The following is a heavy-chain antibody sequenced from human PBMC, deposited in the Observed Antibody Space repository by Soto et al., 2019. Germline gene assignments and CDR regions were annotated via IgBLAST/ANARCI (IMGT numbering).Heavy chain of an antibody. CDR1: GYTFTSYG. J-gene: IGHJ4*02. CDR3: ARGRNREVNYYGSGSAPPYYFDF. Sequence: QVQLVQSGAEVKKPGASVKVSCKASGYTFTSYGISWVRQAPGQGLEWMGWISAYNGNTNYAQKLQGRDTMTTYTSTSTAYMELRSLRSDDTAVYYCARGRNREVNYYGSGSAPPYYFDFWCQGTLVTVSS. CDR2: ISAYNGNT. V-gene: IGHV1-18*01. D-gene: IGHD3-10*01.